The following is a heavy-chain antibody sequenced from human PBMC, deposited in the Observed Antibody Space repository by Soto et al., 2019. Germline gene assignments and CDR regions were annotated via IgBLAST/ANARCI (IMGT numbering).Heavy chain of an antibody. CDR2: IIPLFNAT. J-gene: IGHJ4*02. D-gene: IGHD2-2*01. V-gene: IGHV1-69*01. CDR3: AINAERNAQKFDF. CDR1: GGIFKNFD. Sequence: QVQLVQSGSEVKRPGASVKVSCKTSGGIFKNFDIGWVRQSAGQGLEWMGEIIPLFNATNYAQKFRGRVTVTADESTRTAYMELTRLTYDDTAVYFCAINAERNAQKFDFWGQGTLVTVSS.